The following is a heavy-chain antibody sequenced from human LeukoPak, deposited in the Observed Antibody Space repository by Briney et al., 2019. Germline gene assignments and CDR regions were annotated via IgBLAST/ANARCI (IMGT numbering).Heavy chain of an antibody. V-gene: IGHV4-4*02. J-gene: IGHJ4*02. Sequence: SETLSLTCTVSSDSIFTSNWWSWARQPPGKGLEWIGQIFHSGSTSYSPSLKSRVTISMDKSKNQISLRLTSVTAADTAVYYCARSPTKRVPEDYWGQGTLVTVSS. CDR3: ARSPTKRVPEDY. CDR2: IFHSGST. CDR1: SDSIFTSNW. D-gene: IGHD2-2*01.